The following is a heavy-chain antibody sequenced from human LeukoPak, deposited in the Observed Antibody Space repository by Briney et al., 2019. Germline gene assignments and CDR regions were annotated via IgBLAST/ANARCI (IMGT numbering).Heavy chain of an antibody. CDR1: GFTFSSYG. Sequence: GGSLRLSCAASGFTFSSYGIHWVRQAPGKGLEWLAFIRYDGSNKYYADSMKGRFTISRDNSKNTLYLQMNSLRAEDTALYYCAKDMYNSGWYDYWGQGILVTVSS. J-gene: IGHJ4*02. CDR2: IRYDGSNK. V-gene: IGHV3-30*02. CDR3: AKDMYNSGWYDY. D-gene: IGHD6-19*01.